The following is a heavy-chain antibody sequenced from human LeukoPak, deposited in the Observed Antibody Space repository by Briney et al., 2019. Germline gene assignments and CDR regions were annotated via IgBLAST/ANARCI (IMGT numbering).Heavy chain of an antibody. D-gene: IGHD6-13*01. CDR3: ARDERRAAAGSTYYFDY. J-gene: IGHJ4*02. V-gene: IGHV1-18*01. CDR1: GYTFNSFDSSG. Sequence: GASVKVSCKTSGYTFNSFDSSGISWLRQAPGQGLEWMGWVSAYNGDRNYSPRFQGRVTVTADTSTTTAYMELTNLRPGDTAIYYCARDERRAAAGSTYYFDYWGQGTLVTVSS. CDR2: VSAYNGDR.